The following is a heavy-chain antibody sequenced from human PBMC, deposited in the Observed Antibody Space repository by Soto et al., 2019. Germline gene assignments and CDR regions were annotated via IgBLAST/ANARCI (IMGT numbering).Heavy chain of an antibody. CDR3: ARGVYYDILTGYFRFDY. Sequence: QVQLQQWGAGLVKPSETLSLTCAVYGGSFSGYYWSWIRQPPGKGLEWIGEINHSGSTNYNPSLKSRVTTSVDTAEHQFSLKLRSVTAADTAVYYCARGVYYDILTGYFRFDYWGQGTLVTVSS. J-gene: IGHJ4*02. V-gene: IGHV4-34*01. CDR1: GGSFSGYY. D-gene: IGHD3-9*01. CDR2: INHSGST.